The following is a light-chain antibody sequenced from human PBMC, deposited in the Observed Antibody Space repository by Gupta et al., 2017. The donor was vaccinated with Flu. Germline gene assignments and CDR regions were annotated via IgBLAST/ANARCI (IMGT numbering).Light chain of an antibody. V-gene: IGKV3-15*01. Sequence: DIVMTQSPATLSVSPGERATLSCRASQSVSSNLAWYQLKPGQAPRLLIYGASTRATGIPARFSGSGSGTEFTLTISSLQSEDFTLYYCQQYHIWPPITFGQGTRLEIK. CDR3: QQYHIWPPIT. CDR2: GAS. J-gene: IGKJ5*01. CDR1: QSVSSN.